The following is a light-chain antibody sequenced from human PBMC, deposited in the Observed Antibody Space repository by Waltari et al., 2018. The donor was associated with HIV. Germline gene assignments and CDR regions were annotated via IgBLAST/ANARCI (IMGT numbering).Light chain of an antibody. J-gene: IGLJ2*01. CDR1: RSNIGHNY. CDR3: GTWDSSLSAVV. CDR2: DND. Sequence: QSVLTQPPSVSAAPGQKVTIPCSGSRSNIGHNYVSWSQQLPGTAPKLLMYDNDKRPSGIPDRFSGSKSGTSATLSITGLQTGDEADYYCGTWDSSLSAVVFGGGTKLTVL. V-gene: IGLV1-51*01.